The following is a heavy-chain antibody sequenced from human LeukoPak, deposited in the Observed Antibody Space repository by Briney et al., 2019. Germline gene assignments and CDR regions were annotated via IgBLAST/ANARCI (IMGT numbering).Heavy chain of an antibody. CDR3: VRDSDYAFDH. CDR1: GCTFRIYS. CDR2: ISNAI. D-gene: IGHD3-16*01. J-gene: IGHJ4*02. V-gene: IGHV3-48*01. Sequence: GGSLRLSCAASGCTFRIYSMNWVRQAQGQGLELVSYISNAIWYADSVKGRITISRDNAKNALYLQMNSLRPEDTAVYYCVRDSDYAFDHWGQGALVTVSS.